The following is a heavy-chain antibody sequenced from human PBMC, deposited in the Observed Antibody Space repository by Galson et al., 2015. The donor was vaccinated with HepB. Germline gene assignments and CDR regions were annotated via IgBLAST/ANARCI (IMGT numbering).Heavy chain of an antibody. Sequence: TLSLTCTVSGASISSYYWSWIRLPPGKGLEWIGYIHYSGSTDYNPSLKSRVTISVDTSKNQFSLRLSSVTAADTAVYYCARLVRGSNSYVLDYWGQGTLVTVSS. V-gene: IGHV4-59*08. J-gene: IGHJ4*02. CDR1: GASISSYY. D-gene: IGHD5-18*01. CDR3: ARLVRGSNSYVLDY. CDR2: IHYSGST.